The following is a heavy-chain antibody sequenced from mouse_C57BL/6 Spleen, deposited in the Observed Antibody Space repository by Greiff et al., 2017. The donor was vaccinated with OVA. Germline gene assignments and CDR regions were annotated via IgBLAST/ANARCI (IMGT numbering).Heavy chain of an antibody. Sequence: QVQLKQSGAELMKPGASVRLSCKATGYTFTGYWLEWVKQRPGHGLEWIGEILPGSGNTNYNEKFKGKATLTAEKSSNTAYMQLSSLTTEDSAIYYCARGLYYGYTRGPMDYWGQGTSVTVSS. CDR3: ARGLYYGYTRGPMDY. D-gene: IGHD2-2*01. J-gene: IGHJ4*01. CDR1: GYTFTGYW. CDR2: ILPGSGNT. V-gene: IGHV1-9*01.